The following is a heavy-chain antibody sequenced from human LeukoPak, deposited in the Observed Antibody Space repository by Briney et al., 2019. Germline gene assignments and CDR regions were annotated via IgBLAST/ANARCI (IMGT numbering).Heavy chain of an antibody. D-gene: IGHD3-22*01. CDR3: AKDYYYDSSGPFDY. J-gene: IGHJ4*02. CDR1: GFTFSSYG. Sequence: GRSLRLSCAASGFTFSSYGMRWVRQAPGKGLEWVAVIWYDGSNKYYADSVKGRFTISRDNSKNTLYLQMNSLRAEDTAVYYCAKDYYYDSSGPFDYWGQGTLVTVSP. CDR2: IWYDGSNK. V-gene: IGHV3-33*06.